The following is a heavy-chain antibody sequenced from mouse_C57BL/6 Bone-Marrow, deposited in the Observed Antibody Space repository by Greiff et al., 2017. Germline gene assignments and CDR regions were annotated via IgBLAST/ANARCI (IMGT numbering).Heavy chain of an antibody. CDR3: AREDGAWFAY. CDR2: ISDGGSYT. J-gene: IGHJ3*01. V-gene: IGHV5-4*01. Sequence: DVKLVESGGGLLKPGGSLKLSCAASGFTFSSYAMSWVRQTPEKRLEWVATISDGGSYTYYPDNVKGRFTISRDNAKNNLYLQMSHLKSEDTAMYYCAREDGAWFAYWGQGTLVTVSA. CDR1: GFTFSSYA. D-gene: IGHD2-3*01.